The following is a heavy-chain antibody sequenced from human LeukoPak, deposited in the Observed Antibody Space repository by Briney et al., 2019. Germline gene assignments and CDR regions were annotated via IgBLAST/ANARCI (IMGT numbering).Heavy chain of an antibody. Sequence: SETLSLTCTVSGGSISSGSYYWSWIRQPAGKGLEWIGRIYTSGSTNYNPSLKSRVTISVDTSKNQFSLKLSSVTAADTAVYYCARDPYDHFDYWGQGTLVTVSS. CDR1: GGSISSGSYY. J-gene: IGHJ4*02. D-gene: IGHD1-1*01. CDR2: IYTSGST. CDR3: ARDPYDHFDY. V-gene: IGHV4-61*02.